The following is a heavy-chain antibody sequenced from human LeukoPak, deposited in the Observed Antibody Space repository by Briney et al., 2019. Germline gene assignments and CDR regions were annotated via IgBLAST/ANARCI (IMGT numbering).Heavy chain of an antibody. CDR1: GFTFSSYA. CDR3: ARAPLCSGGSCFTNWYYFDY. V-gene: IGHV3-30-3*01. D-gene: IGHD2-15*01. CDR2: ISYDGSNK. J-gene: IGHJ4*02. Sequence: PGGSLRLSCAASGFTFSSYAMHWVRQAPGKGLEWVAVISYDGSNKYYADSVKGRFTISRDNSKNTLYLQMNSLRAEDTAVYYCARAPLCSGGSCFTNWYYFDYWGQGTLVTVSS.